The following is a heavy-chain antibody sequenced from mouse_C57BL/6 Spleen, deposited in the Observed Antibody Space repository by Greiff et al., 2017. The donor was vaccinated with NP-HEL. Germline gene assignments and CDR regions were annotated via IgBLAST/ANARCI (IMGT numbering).Heavy chain of an antibody. CDR1: GFTFSSYG. D-gene: IGHD1-1*01. J-gene: IGHJ4*01. CDR2: ISSGGSYT. CDR3: AREGRSDYYAMDY. V-gene: IGHV5-6*01. Sequence: EVMLVESGGDLVKPGGSLKLSCAASGFTFSSYGMSWVRQTPDKRLEWVATISSGGSYTYYPDSVKGRFTISRDNAKNTLYLQMSSLKSEDTAMYYCAREGRSDYYAMDYWGQGTSVTVSS.